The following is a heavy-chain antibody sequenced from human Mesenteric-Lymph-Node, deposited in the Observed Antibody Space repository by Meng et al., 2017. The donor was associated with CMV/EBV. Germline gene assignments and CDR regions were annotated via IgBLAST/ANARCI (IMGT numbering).Heavy chain of an antibody. CDR1: GDSISSGIYD. Sequence: GSGDSISSGIYDWGWIRQPPGKGLEWIGTIYYSGNTFYNPSLKSRVTISVDTSKNHFSLKLTSVTAADTAVYYCARVPFGEFHLDYWGQGTLVTVSS. D-gene: IGHD3-10*01. V-gene: IGHV4-39*07. CDR3: ARVPFGEFHLDY. CDR2: IYYSGNT. J-gene: IGHJ4*02.